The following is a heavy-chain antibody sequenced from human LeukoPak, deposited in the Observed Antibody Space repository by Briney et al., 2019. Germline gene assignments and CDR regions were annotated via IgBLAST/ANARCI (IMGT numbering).Heavy chain of an antibody. D-gene: IGHD5-18*01. V-gene: IGHV3-30*04. CDR3: ARDKRGYTSGRYYYYYMDA. J-gene: IGHJ6*03. Sequence: GGSLRLSCAASGFTFSSYAMHWVRQAPGKGLEWVAVISYDGSNKYYTDSVKGRFTISRDNSKNTLYLQMNSLRAEDTAVYYCARDKRGYTSGRYYYYYMDAWGKGTTVTVSS. CDR1: GFTFSSYA. CDR2: ISYDGSNK.